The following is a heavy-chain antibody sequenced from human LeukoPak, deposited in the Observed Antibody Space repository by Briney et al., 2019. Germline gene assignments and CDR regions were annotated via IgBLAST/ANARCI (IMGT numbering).Heavy chain of an antibody. CDR2: INPNSGGT. Sequence: ASVKVSFKASGYTFTSYYIHWVRQAPGQRLEWMGWINPNSGGTNYAQQFQGRVTVTRDTSISTAYMELSRLRSDDTAVYYCARGPVPDYYYYVMDVWGQGTTVTVSS. CDR3: ARGPVPDYYYYVMDV. J-gene: IGHJ6*02. V-gene: IGHV1-2*02. CDR1: GYTFTSYY. D-gene: IGHD2-2*01.